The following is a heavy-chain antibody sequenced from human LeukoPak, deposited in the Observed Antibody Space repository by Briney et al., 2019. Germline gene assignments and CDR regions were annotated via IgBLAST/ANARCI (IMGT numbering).Heavy chain of an antibody. CDR3: ARELLNTLPLSYSMDV. Sequence: GGSLRLSCAASAFTFSSYSMNWVRQAPGKGLEWISYISLSGSPIYYADSVKGRFTISRDNAKNSLYLQMNSLRAEDTAVYYCARELLNTLPLSYSMDVWGKGTTVTVSS. D-gene: IGHD2-21*01. V-gene: IGHV3-48*04. CDR1: AFTFSSYS. J-gene: IGHJ6*03. CDR2: ISLSGSPI.